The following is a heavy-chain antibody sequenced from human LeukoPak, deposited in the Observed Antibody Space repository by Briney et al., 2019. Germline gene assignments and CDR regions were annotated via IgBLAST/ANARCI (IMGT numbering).Heavy chain of an antibody. CDR1: GGTFSSYA. J-gene: IGHJ4*02. CDR3: AKSRELSLYYFDY. D-gene: IGHD3-16*02. CDR2: IIPIFGTA. Sequence: SVKVSCKASGGTFSSYAISWVRQAPGQGLEWMGGIIPIFGTANYAQKFQGRVTITADKSTSTAYMGLSSLRSEDTAAYYCAKSRELSLYYFDYWGQGTLVTVSS. V-gene: IGHV1-69*06.